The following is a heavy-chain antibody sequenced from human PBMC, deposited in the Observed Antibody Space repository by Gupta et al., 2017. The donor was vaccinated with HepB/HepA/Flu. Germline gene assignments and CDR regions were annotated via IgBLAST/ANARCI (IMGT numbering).Heavy chain of an antibody. D-gene: IGHD1/OR15-1a*01. Sequence: EVQLVESGGALVQPGGSLRLSCAVSGSTFSDILIDWVRRAAGKGLEWIGRSRNKAKSYSTEYAASVKGRFTVSRYDSKNSMYPEIKSLQTEDTAVYYGCGTENGRHIDYWGQGTLVNVSS. V-gene: IGHV3-72*01. CDR3: CGTENGRHIDY. CDR2: SRNKAKSYST. CDR1: GSTFSDIL. J-gene: IGHJ4*02.